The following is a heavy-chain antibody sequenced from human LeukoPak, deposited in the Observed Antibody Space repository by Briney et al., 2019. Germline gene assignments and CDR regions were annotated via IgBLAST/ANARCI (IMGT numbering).Heavy chain of an antibody. D-gene: IGHD3-3*01. J-gene: IGHJ5*02. Sequence: SETLSLTCTVSGGSISSYYWSWIRQPAGKGLEWIGRIYTSGSTNYNPSLKSRVTMSVDTSKNQFSLKLSSVTAADTAVYYCARGAIFRVVTSWFDPWGQGTLVTVSS. CDR1: GGSISSYY. V-gene: IGHV4-4*07. CDR2: IYTSGST. CDR3: ARGAIFRVVTSWFDP.